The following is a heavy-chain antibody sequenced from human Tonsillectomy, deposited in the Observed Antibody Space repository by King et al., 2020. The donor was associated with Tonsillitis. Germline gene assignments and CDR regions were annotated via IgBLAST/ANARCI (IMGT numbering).Heavy chain of an antibody. J-gene: IGHJ4*02. CDR1: GGSITISDYY. CDR2: IHYSGSR. D-gene: IGHD4-17*01. Sequence: QLQESGPRLVKPSGTLSLTCTVSGGSITISDYYWGWIRQPPGKGLEWISNIHYSGSRYFNPSLKSRVTISVDTSKNHFSLKLTSVTAADTAVFFCARADGDYKVFDYWGQGTPVTVSS. CDR3: ARADGDYKVFDY. V-gene: IGHV4-39*02.